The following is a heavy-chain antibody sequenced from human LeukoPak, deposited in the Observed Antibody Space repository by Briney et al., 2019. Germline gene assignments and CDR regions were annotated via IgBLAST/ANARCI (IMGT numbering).Heavy chain of an antibody. V-gene: IGHV3-74*01. CDR3: IRDFRSADL. Sequence: GGSLRLSCAASGFTFSSYWMHWVRQAPGKGLVWVSRIYVDGRTTNYADSVKGRFTISRDNAKNTVYLEMNSLSVEDTATYYCIRDFRSADLWGQGTLVTVTS. J-gene: IGHJ5*02. CDR2: IYVDGRTT. CDR1: GFTFSSYW.